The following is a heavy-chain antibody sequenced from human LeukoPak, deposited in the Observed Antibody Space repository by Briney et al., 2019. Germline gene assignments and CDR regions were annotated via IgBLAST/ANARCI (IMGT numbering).Heavy chain of an antibody. Sequence: SGGSLRLSCAASGFTFSSYSMNWVRQAPGKGLEWVSSISSSSSYIYYADSVKGRFTISRDNAKNSLYLQMNSLRAEDTAVYYCARDRVGSTSSVWDYWGQGTLVTVSS. J-gene: IGHJ4*02. D-gene: IGHD2-2*01. V-gene: IGHV3-21*01. CDR2: ISSSSSYI. CDR3: ARDRVGSTSSVWDY. CDR1: GFTFSSYS.